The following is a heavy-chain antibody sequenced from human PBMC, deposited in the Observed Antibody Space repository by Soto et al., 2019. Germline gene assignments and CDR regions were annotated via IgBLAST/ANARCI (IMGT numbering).Heavy chain of an antibody. D-gene: IGHD6-13*01. Sequence: QVQLQESGPGLVKPSQTLSLTCTVSGGSISSGGYYWSWIRQHPGKGLEWIGYIYYSGSTYYNPSLKSRVTISVDTSKNQFSLKLSSVTAADTAVYYCVRTHSSFSLPGIAAAGDNWFDPWGQGTLVTVSS. J-gene: IGHJ5*02. CDR3: VRTHSSFSLPGIAAAGDNWFDP. V-gene: IGHV4-31*03. CDR2: IYYSGST. CDR1: GGSISSGGYY.